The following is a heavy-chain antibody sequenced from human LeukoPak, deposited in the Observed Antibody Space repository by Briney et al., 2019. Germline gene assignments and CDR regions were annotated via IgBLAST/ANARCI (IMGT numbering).Heavy chain of an antibody. D-gene: IGHD4/OR15-4a*01. J-gene: IGHJ3*02. Sequence: GGSLRLSCAASGFTFSSYGMHWVRQTPGKGLEWVAVISYDGSNKYYADSVKGRFTISRDNSKNTLYLQMNSLRAEDTAVYYCARALTMVGTGPYAFDIWGQGTMVTVSS. CDR1: GFTFSSYG. V-gene: IGHV3-30*03. CDR3: ARALTMVGTGPYAFDI. CDR2: ISYDGSNK.